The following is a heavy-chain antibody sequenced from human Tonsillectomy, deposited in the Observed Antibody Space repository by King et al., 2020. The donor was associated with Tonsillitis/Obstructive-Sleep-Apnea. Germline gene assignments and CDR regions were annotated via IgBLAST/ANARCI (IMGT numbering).Heavy chain of an antibody. D-gene: IGHD3-3*01. J-gene: IGHJ4*01. CDR3: RIVGADGFFYFDY. CDR1: GYNFSNHG. V-gene: IGHV1-18*01. CDR2: INTYTGDT. Sequence: QLVQSAGEVKMPGASVKVSCKASGYNFSNHGFTWVRQAPGQGLEWMGWINTYTGDTTYTQKHQGRVSMTTDTSTSTAYMELRSLRSDDTAVYYCRIVGADGFFYFDYWGHGTLVTVSS.